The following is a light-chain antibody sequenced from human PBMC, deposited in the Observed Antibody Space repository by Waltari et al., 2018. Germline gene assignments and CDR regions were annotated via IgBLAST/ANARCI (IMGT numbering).Light chain of an antibody. CDR1: SPNIGKNS. J-gene: IGLJ2*01. CDR2: GNN. Sequence: QSVLTQPPSASGTPGQRVSISCSGSSPNIGKNSVSWYQHLPGSAPKLLIYGNNQRPSGVPDRFSGSKSGTSASLAISGLQSEDEADYYCATWDDNLNGLFGGGTKLTVL. CDR3: ATWDDNLNGL. V-gene: IGLV1-44*01.